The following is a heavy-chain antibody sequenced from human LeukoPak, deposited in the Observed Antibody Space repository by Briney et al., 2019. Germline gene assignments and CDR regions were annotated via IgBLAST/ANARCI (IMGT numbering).Heavy chain of an antibody. J-gene: IGHJ4*02. D-gene: IGHD3-22*01. V-gene: IGHV4-39*01. CDR1: GVSISSSSYH. CDR3: ARHPTTTYYYDSSGYFDY. CDR2: IYYSGTT. Sequence: SETLSLTCTISGVSISSSSYHWGWIRQPPGKGLQWIGRIYYSGTTYYNPSLKSPVTISVDTSKNQFSLKLSSVTAADTAVYYCARHPTTTYYYDSSGYFDYWGQGTLVTVSS.